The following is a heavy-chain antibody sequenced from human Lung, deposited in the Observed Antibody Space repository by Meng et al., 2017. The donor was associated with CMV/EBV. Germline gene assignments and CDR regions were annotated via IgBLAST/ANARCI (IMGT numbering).Heavy chain of an antibody. J-gene: IGHJ3*02. CDR3: ARADGGDAFDI. CDR2: IYYSGST. V-gene: IGHV4-59*01. CDR1: GGSISSYY. Sequence: SXTLSLTCTVSGGSISSYYWSWIRQPPGKGLEWIGYIYYSGSTNYNPSLKSRVTISVDTSKNQFSLKLSSVTAADTAVYYCARADGGDAFDIWGQGSMVTVSS.